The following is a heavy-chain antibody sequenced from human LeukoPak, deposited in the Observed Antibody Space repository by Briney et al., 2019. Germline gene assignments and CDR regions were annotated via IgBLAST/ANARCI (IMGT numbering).Heavy chain of an antibody. D-gene: IGHD6-19*01. V-gene: IGHV3-23*02. CDR3: AKEGSGCIDGRYFYT. J-gene: IGHJ5*02. Sequence: GGSLRLSCEASEISFSTYAMSWVRQAPGRGLEWVACISARARNAYYRDSLKGRLTISRDNAKKTLYLQMNDLRPEDTARYYCAKEGSGCIDGRYFYTWGQGALLTVSS. CDR2: ISARARNA. CDR1: EISFSTYA.